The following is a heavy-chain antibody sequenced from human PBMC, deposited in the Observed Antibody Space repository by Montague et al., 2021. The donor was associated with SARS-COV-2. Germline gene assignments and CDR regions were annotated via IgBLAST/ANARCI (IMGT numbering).Heavy chain of an antibody. D-gene: IGHD4-23*01. CDR3: ARVQTTVAYDY. J-gene: IGHJ4*02. CDR1: AVSLSTSGMC. CDR2: IXWDDDK. Sequence: AIPTQTLTLTCTFSAVSLSTSGMCVSWIRQPPGKALGWLARIXWDDDKYYSTSLKTRLTISKDTSKNQVVLTMTNMDPVDTATYYCARVQTTVAYDYWGQGTLVTVSS. V-gene: IGHV2-70*11.